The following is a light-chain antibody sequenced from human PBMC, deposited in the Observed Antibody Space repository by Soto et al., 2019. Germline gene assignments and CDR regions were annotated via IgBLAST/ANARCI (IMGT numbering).Light chain of an antibody. CDR3: QQRSNWPRT. CDR2: DAS. V-gene: IGKV3-11*01. Sequence: EIVWTQSPATLSLSPGERATLSCMASQSVSSYLAWYPQKPGQAPRLLIYDASNRATGIPARFSGSGSGTDFTLTISSLEPEDFAVYYCQQRSNWPRTFGQGNKVEIK. J-gene: IGKJ1*01. CDR1: QSVSSY.